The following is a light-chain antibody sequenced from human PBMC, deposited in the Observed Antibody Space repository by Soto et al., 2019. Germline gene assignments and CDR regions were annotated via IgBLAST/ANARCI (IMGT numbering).Light chain of an antibody. Sequence: DIQMTQSPSSLSASVGDSVTITCQASQDISNYLNWYQQKPGNAPKLLIFDTSDLETGVPSRFSGRGSGTDFTFTISSLQPEDVAAYYCQQYHTLPITFGGGTKVDIK. V-gene: IGKV1-33*01. CDR2: DTS. CDR3: QQYHTLPIT. CDR1: QDISNY. J-gene: IGKJ4*01.